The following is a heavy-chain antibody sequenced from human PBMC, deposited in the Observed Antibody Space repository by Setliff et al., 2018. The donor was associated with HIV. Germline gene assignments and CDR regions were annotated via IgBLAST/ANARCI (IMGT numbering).Heavy chain of an antibody. CDR3: ARVADRNYDFWSAYEY. Sequence: EASVKVSCKASADIFNAYYIHWVRQAPGQGLEWMGWITPNGDDTNYPQKFEGRVTLTRDTSIATAYMELRSLTSDDTAVYYCARVADRNYDFWSAYEYWGQGTLVTVSS. V-gene: IGHV1-2*02. CDR1: ADIFNAYY. CDR2: ITPNGDDT. D-gene: IGHD3-3*01. J-gene: IGHJ4*02.